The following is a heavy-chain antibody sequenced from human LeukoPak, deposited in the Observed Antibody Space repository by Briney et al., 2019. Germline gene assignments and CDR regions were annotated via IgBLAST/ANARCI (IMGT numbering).Heavy chain of an antibody. D-gene: IGHD6-13*01. CDR3: AKHGYSSSWYYFDY. CDR1: GFTFSSYA. V-gene: IGHV3-23*01. J-gene: IGHJ4*02. CDR2: ISGSGGST. Sequence: GGSLRLSCAASGFTFSSYAMSWARQAPGKGLEWVSAISGSGGSTYYADSVKGRFTISRDNSKNTLYLQMNSLRAEDTAVYYCAKHGYSSSWYYFDYWGQGTLVTVSS.